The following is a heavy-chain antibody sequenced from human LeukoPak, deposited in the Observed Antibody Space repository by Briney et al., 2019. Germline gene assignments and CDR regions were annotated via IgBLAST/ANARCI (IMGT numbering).Heavy chain of an antibody. CDR1: GFSFSDYY. J-gene: IGHJ6*01. V-gene: IGHV3-11*01. Sequence: GGSLRLSCAASGFSFSDYYMSWIRQAPGKGLEWVSYITSSGNTMYYADSVKGRFTISRDNAENSLYLQMNSLRAEDTAVYYCARDPPGSHYGMDGWGQGTTVTVFS. CDR3: ARDPPGSHYGMDG. CDR2: ITSSGNTM.